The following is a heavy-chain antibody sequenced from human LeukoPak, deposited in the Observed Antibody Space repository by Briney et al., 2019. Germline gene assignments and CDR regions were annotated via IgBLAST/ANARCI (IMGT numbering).Heavy chain of an antibody. D-gene: IGHD4-23*01. CDR2: IHPSYSDT. CDR3: ARRVVNNRNWYFNL. V-gene: IGHV5-51*01. CDR1: GYRFISYW. Sequence: GESLKISCKGSGYRFISYWIGWVRQKPGKGLEGMGIIHPSYSDTRYRPSFQGQVTISADTSISTPYLQWSSLKASDTAMYYCARRVVNNRNWYFNLWGRGTLVTVSS. J-gene: IGHJ2*01.